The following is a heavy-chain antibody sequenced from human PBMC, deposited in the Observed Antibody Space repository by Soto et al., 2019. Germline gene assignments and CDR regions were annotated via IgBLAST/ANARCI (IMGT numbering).Heavy chain of an antibody. J-gene: IGHJ1*01. V-gene: IGHV3-7*05. Sequence: PGGSLRLSCSASVSGFSFTTAWMGWVRQAPGKGLEWVANINEYGNDKYYADSVRGRFTISRDNSKNTLYLQMNSLRAEDTAVYYCAKDHLAVAGNQYFQHWGQGTLVTVSS. CDR1: VSGFSFTTAW. D-gene: IGHD6-19*01. CDR2: INEYGNDK. CDR3: AKDHLAVAGNQYFQH.